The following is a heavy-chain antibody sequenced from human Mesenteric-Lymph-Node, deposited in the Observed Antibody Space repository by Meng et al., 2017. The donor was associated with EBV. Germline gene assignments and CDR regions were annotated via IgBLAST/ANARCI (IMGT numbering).Heavy chain of an antibody. CDR2: IYSGGST. V-gene: IGHV3-53*01. Sequence: EVRVVECGGGVIQPGESLRLSCAASGFTVTSDYMRWVPQAPGKGRAWVSLIYSGGSTYYADSVKGRFTISRDNSKNTLYLQMNSLRAEDTAVYYCARDPTNGGYFDYWGQGTLVTVSS. CDR3: ARDPTNGGYFDY. J-gene: IGHJ4*02. CDR1: GFTVTSDY.